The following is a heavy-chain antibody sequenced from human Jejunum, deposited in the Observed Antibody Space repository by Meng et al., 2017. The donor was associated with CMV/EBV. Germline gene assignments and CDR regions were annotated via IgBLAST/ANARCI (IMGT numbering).Heavy chain of an antibody. J-gene: IGHJ4*02. V-gene: IGHV4-4*07. CDR2: IYSSGSA. Sequence: QGKLQESGPGLVKPSETLYLTCTVSGGSISSYYWSWIRQTAGKGLEWIGRIYSSGSANYNPSLNSRATMSVDTSKKQFFLRLSSVTDADTAVYYCARDNGGWYFYYFDFWGQGTLVTVSS. D-gene: IGHD6-19*01. CDR1: GGSISSYY. CDR3: ARDNGGWYFYYFDF.